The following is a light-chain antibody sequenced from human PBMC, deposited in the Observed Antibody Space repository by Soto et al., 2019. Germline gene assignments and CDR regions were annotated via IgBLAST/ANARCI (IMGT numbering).Light chain of an antibody. CDR3: QQYGSLFT. J-gene: IGKJ3*01. Sequence: EIVLTQSPGTLSLSPGERATLSCRASQSVSSSYLAWYQQKPGQAPRLLIYGASSRATGIPDRFSGSGSGPDFTLTVSRLEPEDCAVYYCQQYGSLFTFGPGTKVDI. CDR1: QSVSSSY. CDR2: GAS. V-gene: IGKV3-20*01.